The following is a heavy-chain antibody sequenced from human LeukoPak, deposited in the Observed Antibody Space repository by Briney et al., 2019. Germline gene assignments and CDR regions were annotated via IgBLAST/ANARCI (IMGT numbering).Heavy chain of an antibody. Sequence: ASVKVSCKASGYTFTGYYMHWVRQAPGQGLEWMGWINPNSGGTNYAQKFQGRVTMTRDTSISTAYMELSRLRSDDTAVYYCAREPTAMAALDYWGQGTLVTVSS. D-gene: IGHD5-18*01. V-gene: IGHV1-2*02. J-gene: IGHJ4*02. CDR1: GYTFTGYY. CDR3: AREPTAMAALDY. CDR2: INPNSGGT.